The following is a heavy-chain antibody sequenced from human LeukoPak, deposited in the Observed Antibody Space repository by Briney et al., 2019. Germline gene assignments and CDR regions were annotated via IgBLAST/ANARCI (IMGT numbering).Heavy chain of an antibody. Sequence: GGSLRLSCAAPGFTVSSNYMSWVRQAPGKGLEWVSAISGSGGSTYYADSVKGRFTISRDNSKNTLYLQMNSLRAEDTAVYYCAKRPDYYDSSGYSPDAFDIWGQGTMVTVSS. D-gene: IGHD3-22*01. CDR1: GFTVSSNY. V-gene: IGHV3-23*01. CDR3: AKRPDYYDSSGYSPDAFDI. J-gene: IGHJ3*02. CDR2: ISGSGGST.